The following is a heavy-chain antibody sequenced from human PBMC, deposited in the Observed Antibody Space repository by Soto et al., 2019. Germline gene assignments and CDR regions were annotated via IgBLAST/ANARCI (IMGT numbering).Heavy chain of an antibody. V-gene: IGHV5-51*03. CDR3: ARPYGVHPLYFFDY. Sequence: PVESLKISCTGSGYSFASYWICCFLQMPGKGLEWMGIIYPGDSDTRYSPSFQGQVTISADKSINTAYLQWSSLKASDTAIYYCARPYGVHPLYFFDYWGQGTLVTVS. J-gene: IGHJ4*02. CDR2: IYPGDSDT. CDR1: GYSFASYW. D-gene: IGHD4-17*01.